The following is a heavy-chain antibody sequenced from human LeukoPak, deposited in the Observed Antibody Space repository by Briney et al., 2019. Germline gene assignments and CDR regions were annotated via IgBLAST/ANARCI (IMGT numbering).Heavy chain of an antibody. CDR3: ARGWYDFWSGYYTLG. V-gene: IGHV4-34*01. J-gene: IGHJ4*02. CDR2: INHSGST. Sequence: SETLSLICAVYGGSFSGYYWSWIRQPPGKGLEWIGEINHSGSTNYNPSLKSRVTISVDTSKNQFSLKLSSVTAADTAVYYCARGWYDFWSGYYTLGWGQGTLVTVSS. CDR1: GGSFSGYY. D-gene: IGHD3-3*01.